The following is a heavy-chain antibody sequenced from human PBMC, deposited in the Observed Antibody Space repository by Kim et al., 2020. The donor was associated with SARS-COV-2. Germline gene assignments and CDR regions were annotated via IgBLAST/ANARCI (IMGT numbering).Heavy chain of an antibody. CDR2: INPNSGGT. J-gene: IGHJ4*02. Sequence: ASVKVSCKASGYTFTGYYMHWVRQAPGQGLEWMGRINPNSGGTNYAQKFQGRVTMTRDTSISTAYMELSRLRSDDTAVYYCARDPRFVGNSEVTTRDYWGQGTLVTVSS. D-gene: IGHD1-1*01. CDR3: ARDPRFVGNSEVTTRDY. V-gene: IGHV1-2*06. CDR1: GYTFTGYY.